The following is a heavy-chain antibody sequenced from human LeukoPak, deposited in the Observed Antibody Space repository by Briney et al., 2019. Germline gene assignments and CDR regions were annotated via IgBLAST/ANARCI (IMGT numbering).Heavy chain of an antibody. D-gene: IGHD1-26*01. CDR1: GFTFSSFG. V-gene: IGHV3-23*01. CDR3: AKMSWGGSLRWADYFDY. CDR2: LTGSGGRT. J-gene: IGHJ4*02. Sequence: GGSLRLSCAASGFTFSSFGMSWVRQAPGKGLEWVSSLTGSGGRTYYADSVKGRFTISRDNSKNTLFLQMNSLRAEDTAVYYCAKMSWGGSLRWADYFDYWGQGTLVTVSS.